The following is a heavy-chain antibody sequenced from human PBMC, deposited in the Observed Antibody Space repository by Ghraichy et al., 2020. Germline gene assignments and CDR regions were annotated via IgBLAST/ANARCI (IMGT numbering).Heavy chain of an antibody. CDR1: GGTFSSYA. CDR2: IIPILGIA. J-gene: IGHJ3*02. V-gene: IGHV1-69*04. D-gene: IGHD2-2*02. CDR3: ARDFPPSNLDIVVVPAAILPNFDI. Sequence: SVKVSCKASGGTFSSYAISWVRQAPGQGLEWMGRIIPILGIANYAQKFQGRVTITADKSTSTAYMELSSLRSEDTAVYYCARDFPPSNLDIVVVPAAILPNFDIWGQGTMVTVSS.